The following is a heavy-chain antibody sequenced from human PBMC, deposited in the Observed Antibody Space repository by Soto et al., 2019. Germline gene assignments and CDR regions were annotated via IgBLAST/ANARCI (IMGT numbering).Heavy chain of an antibody. Sequence: QVQLVQSGAEVKKPGSSVKVSCKASGGTFSSYAISWVRQAPGQGLEWMGGIIPIFGTANYAQKFQGRGTITADESTSTAYMELSSLRSEDTAVYYCASHGRQLVDYYYGMDVWGQGTTVTVSS. CDR3: ASHGRQLVDYYYGMDV. D-gene: IGHD6-6*01. CDR2: IIPIFGTA. J-gene: IGHJ6*02. CDR1: GGTFSSYA. V-gene: IGHV1-69*12.